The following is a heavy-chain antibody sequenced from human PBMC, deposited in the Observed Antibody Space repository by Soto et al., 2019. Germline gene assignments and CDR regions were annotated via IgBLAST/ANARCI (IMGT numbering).Heavy chain of an antibody. CDR2: IFYSGST. CDR1: GGSISSSRSY. Sequence: SETLSLTCNVSGGSISSSRSYWAWIRQPPGKGLEWIANIFYSGSTYYNTSLASRVNVSVDTSKNQFSLKLSSVTAADTAVYYCARGEFARDYWGQGTLVTVSS. J-gene: IGHJ4*02. V-gene: IGHV4-39*01. D-gene: IGHD2-21*01. CDR3: ARGEFARDY.